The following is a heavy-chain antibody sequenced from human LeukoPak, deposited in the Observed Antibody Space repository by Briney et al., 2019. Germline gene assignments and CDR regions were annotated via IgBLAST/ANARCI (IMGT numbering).Heavy chain of an antibody. CDR3: ARVRDLAYFDY. Sequence: ASVKVSCKASGYTFITYYMHWVRQAPGQGLEWMGIINPSGGSTSYAQKFQGRVTMTGDTSTSTVYMELSSLRSEDTAVYYCARVRDLAYFDYWGQGTLVTVSS. CDR1: GYTFITYY. V-gene: IGHV1-46*01. D-gene: IGHD2-21*02. CDR2: INPSGGST. J-gene: IGHJ4*02.